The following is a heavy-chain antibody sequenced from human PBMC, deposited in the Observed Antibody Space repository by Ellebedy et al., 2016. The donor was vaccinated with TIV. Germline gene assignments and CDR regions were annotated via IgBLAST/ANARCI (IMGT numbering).Heavy chain of an antibody. CDR1: GYTFIDYY. Sequence: ASVKVSCXASGYTFIDYYVHWVRQAPGQGLEWMGWINPNTGDTHYAQNFQGRVTMTRDTSISTVWMELDSLKSDDTAIYYCVRDLWDGSDFWGPGSLVTASS. V-gene: IGHV1-2*02. J-gene: IGHJ4*02. CDR2: INPNTGDT. D-gene: IGHD3-10*01. CDR3: VRDLWDGSDF.